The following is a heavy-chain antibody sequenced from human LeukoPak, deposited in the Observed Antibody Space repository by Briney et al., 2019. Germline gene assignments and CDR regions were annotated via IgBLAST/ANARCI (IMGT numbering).Heavy chain of an antibody. D-gene: IGHD2-15*01. J-gene: IGHJ4*02. CDR3: ARVYRSGGSIDY. Sequence: PGGSLRLSCAASGFRFSDYYMTWIRQAPGKGLERVSYISNTGSTMYYADSVKGRFTISRDNAKNSLYLQMNSLRAEDTAVYYCARVYRSGGSIDYWGQGTLVTVSS. V-gene: IGHV3-11*04. CDR1: GFRFSDYY. CDR2: ISNTGSTM.